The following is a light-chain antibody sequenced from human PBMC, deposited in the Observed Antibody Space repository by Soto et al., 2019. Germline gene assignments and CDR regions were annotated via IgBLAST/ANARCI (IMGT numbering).Light chain of an antibody. CDR1: QSVRNW. J-gene: IGKJ4*01. V-gene: IGKV1-5*03. Sequence: DIQMTQSPSTLSASVGDRVTITCRASQSVRNWLAWYQQKPGKAPKLLIYKASSLESGVPSRFSGSGSGTEFTLTISSLQPDDVATYYCQQYNTDSSFGGGTRVEI. CDR2: KAS. CDR3: QQYNTDSS.